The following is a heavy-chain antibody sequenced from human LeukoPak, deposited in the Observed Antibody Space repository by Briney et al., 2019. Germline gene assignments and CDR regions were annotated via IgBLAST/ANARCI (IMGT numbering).Heavy chain of an antibody. CDR2: INHSGST. J-gene: IGHJ6*03. V-gene: IGHV4-39*07. CDR1: GGSISSSSYY. CDR3: ARGRTGYQLLPTKKDYSYYYVDV. D-gene: IGHD2-2*01. Sequence: SETLSLTCTVSGGSISSSSYYWSWIRQPPGKGLEWIGEINHSGSTNYNPSLKSRVTISVDTSKNQFSLKLRSVTAADRAVYYCARGRTGYQLLPTKKDYSYYYVDVWDKGTTVTVSS.